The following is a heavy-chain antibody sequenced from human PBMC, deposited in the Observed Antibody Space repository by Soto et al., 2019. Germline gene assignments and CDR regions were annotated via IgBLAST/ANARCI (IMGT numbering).Heavy chain of an antibody. CDR2: IVVGSGNT. CDR1: GFTFTSSA. D-gene: IGHD5-18*01. J-gene: IGHJ6*02. V-gene: IGHV1-58*01. Sequence: SVKVSCKASGFTFTSSAVQWVRQARGQRLEWIGWIVVGSGNTNYAQKFQERVTITRDMSTSTAYMELSSLRSEDTAVYYCAAGGSGKDTAKVLGMDVWGQGTTVTVSS. CDR3: AAGGSGKDTAKVLGMDV.